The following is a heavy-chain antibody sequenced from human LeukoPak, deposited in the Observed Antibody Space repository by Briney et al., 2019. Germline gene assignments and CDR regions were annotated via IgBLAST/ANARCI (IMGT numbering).Heavy chain of an antibody. CDR3: ARDYYDSSGYGY. D-gene: IGHD3-22*01. Sequence: ASVKVSCKVSGYTLTELSMHWVRQAPGKGLEWMGGFDPEDGETIYAQKFQGRVTMTEDTSTSTAYMELRSLRSDDTAVYYCARDYYDSSGYGYWGQGTLVTVSS. J-gene: IGHJ4*02. CDR2: FDPEDGET. V-gene: IGHV1-24*01. CDR1: GYTLTELS.